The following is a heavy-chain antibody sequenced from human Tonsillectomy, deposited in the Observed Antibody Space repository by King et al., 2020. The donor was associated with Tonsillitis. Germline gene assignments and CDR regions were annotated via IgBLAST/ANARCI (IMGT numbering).Heavy chain of an antibody. V-gene: IGHV3-74*01. CDR2: IRSDGSGS. CDR1: GFSFSTYW. J-gene: IGHJ6*02. Sequence: VQLVESGGGLIQPGGSLRLSCEASGFSFSTYWMHWVRHAPGKGLVWVSRIRSDGSGSNYADFAKGRFTISRDNAKNMLYLQMSSLRVEDTAVYYCTSPIVGDPAGLDVWGLGTTVTVSS. CDR3: TSPIVGDPAGLDV. D-gene: IGHD1-26*01.